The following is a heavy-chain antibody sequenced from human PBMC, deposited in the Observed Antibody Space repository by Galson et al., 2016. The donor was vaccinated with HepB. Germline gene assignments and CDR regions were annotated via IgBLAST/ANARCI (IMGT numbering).Heavy chain of an antibody. V-gene: IGHV1-69*13. D-gene: IGHD3-22*01. CDR3: ARAVRGSLLSYP. CDR2: IIPIFGTA. CDR1: GGTFSSYA. J-gene: IGHJ5*02. Sequence: SVKVSCKASGGTFSSYAISWVRQAPGQGLEWMGGIIPIFGTANYAQKFQGRVTITADESTSAAYMELSSLRSEDTAVYYCARAVRGSLLSYPWGQGTLVTVSS.